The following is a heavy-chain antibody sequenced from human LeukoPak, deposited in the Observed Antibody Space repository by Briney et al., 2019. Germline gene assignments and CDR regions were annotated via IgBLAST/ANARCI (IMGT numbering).Heavy chain of an antibody. J-gene: IGHJ5*02. CDR3: ARGNGWSAMGNWFDP. CDR1: GFTFSSYG. Sequence: GRSLRLSCAASGFTFSSYGMHWVRQAPGKGLEWVAVISYDGSNKYYADSVKGRFTISRDNSKNTLYLQMNSLRAEDTAVYYCARGNGWSAMGNWFDPWGQGTLVTVSS. CDR2: ISYDGSNK. V-gene: IGHV3-30*03. D-gene: IGHD2-2*01.